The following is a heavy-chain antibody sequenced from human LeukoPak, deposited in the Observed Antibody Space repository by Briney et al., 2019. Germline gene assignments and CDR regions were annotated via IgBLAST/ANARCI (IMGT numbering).Heavy chain of an antibody. CDR1: DDSISIYY. D-gene: IGHD4-17*01. CDR3: ARVPRYGGYNHFDY. Sequence: KPSETLSLTCTVSDDSISIYYWSWIRQPPGKGLEWIGYVSYSGSTNYSPSLKSRVTISVDTSKNQFSLKLNSVTAADTAVYYCARVPRYGGYNHFDYWGQGILVIVSS. V-gene: IGHV4-59*12. CDR2: VSYSGST. J-gene: IGHJ4*02.